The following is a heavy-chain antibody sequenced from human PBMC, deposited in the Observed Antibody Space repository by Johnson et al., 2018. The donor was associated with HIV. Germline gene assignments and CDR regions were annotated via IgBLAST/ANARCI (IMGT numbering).Heavy chain of an antibody. V-gene: IGHV3-9*01. CDR2: ISWNSGSI. Sequence: VQLVESGGGLVQPGRSLRLSCAASGFTFDDYAMHWVRQVPGKGLEWVSGISWNSGSIGYADSVKGRFTISRDNAKNSLYLQINSLRADDTAVYYCARGGSDAFDIWGQGTMVTVSS. D-gene: IGHD3-16*01. CDR3: ARGGSDAFDI. J-gene: IGHJ3*02. CDR1: GFTFDDYA.